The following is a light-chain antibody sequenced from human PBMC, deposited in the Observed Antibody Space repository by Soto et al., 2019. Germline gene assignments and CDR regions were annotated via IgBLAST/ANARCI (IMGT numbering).Light chain of an antibody. V-gene: IGKV1-39*01. CDR1: QSLSSY. J-gene: IGKJ1*01. CDR2: ATS. CDR3: QQSYSTPPGWT. Sequence: DIQMTQSPSSLSASVGDRVTITCRASQSLSSYLNWYQQKPGKAPKLLIYATSSLQSGVPSRFSGSGSGTDFTLTISSLQPEDFATYYCQQSYSTPPGWTFGQGTKVEIK.